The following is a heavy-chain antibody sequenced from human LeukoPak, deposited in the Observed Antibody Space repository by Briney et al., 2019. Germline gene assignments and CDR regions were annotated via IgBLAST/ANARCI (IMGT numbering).Heavy chain of an antibody. V-gene: IGHV3-53*01. D-gene: IGHD5-24*01. CDR3: AKDIQLST. J-gene: IGHJ3*01. CDR2: IYSGGST. Sequence: PGGSLRLSCAASGFTVSNNYMSWVRQAPGKGLEWVSIIYSGGSTYYADSVKGRFTISRDNSKNTLSLQMNSLRVEDTAIYYCAKDIQLSTWGLGTMVTVSS. CDR1: GFTVSNNY.